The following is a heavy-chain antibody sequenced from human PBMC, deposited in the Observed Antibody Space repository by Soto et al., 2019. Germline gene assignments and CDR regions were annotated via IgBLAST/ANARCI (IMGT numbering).Heavy chain of an antibody. V-gene: IGHV3-74*01. Sequence: GGSLRLSCAASGFIFSNYWMHWVRQAPGKGLVWVARVKTDGSSTSYADSVKGRFTISRDKAKNTVYLEMNSLRAEDTAVYYCTREKFDPWGQGTLVTVSS. J-gene: IGHJ5*02. CDR2: VKTDGSST. CDR3: TREKFDP. CDR1: GFIFSNYW.